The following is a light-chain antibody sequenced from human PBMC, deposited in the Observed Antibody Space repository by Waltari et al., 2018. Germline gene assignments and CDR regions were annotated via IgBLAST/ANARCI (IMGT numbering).Light chain of an antibody. V-gene: IGKV3-20*01. Sequence: EIVLTQSPGTLSLSPGERAPLSCRASQSVGKYLVCYQQKPGQAPRLLTYQTSIRATGIPDRFSGSGSGTDFSLTISRLEPEDSAVYYCQKYVNLPATFGQGTKVEI. CDR2: QTS. J-gene: IGKJ1*01. CDR3: QKYVNLPAT. CDR1: QSVGKY.